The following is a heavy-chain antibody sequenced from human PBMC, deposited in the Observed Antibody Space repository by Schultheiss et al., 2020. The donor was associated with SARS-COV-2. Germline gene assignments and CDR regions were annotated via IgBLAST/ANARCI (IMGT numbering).Heavy chain of an antibody. J-gene: IGHJ6*02. Sequence: GESLKISCAASGFTFSNAWMSWVRQAPGKGLEWVGRIKSKTDGGTTDYAAPVKGRFTISRDDSKNTLYLQMNSLKTEDTAVYYCARERGGSSHRYYYYGMDVWGQGTTVTVSS. CDR2: IKSKTDGGTT. CDR1: GFTFSNAW. CDR3: ARERGGSSHRYYYYGMDV. D-gene: IGHD6-13*01. V-gene: IGHV3-15*01.